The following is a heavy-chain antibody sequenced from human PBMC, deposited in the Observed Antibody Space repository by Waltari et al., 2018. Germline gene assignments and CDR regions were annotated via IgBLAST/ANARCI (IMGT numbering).Heavy chain of an antibody. CDR2: IYHVWST. CDR1: GYSISSGYY. J-gene: IGHJ4*02. Sequence: QVQLQESGPGLVKPSETLSLTCAFSGYSISSGYYWGWIRQPPGKGLEWIGSIYHVWSTYYNPSLKSRVTISVDTSKNQFSLKLSSVTAADTAVYYCARLGVAVAPRDYWGQGTLVTVSS. D-gene: IGHD6-19*01. CDR3: ARLGVAVAPRDY. V-gene: IGHV4-38-2*01.